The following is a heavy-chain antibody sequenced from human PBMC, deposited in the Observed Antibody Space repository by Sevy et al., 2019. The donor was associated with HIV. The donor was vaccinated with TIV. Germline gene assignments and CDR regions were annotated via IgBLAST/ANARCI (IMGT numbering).Heavy chain of an antibody. J-gene: IGHJ3*02. CDR3: ARHRAIGWRWLQLGAFDI. CDR1: GGSISSSSYY. V-gene: IGHV4-39*01. D-gene: IGHD5-12*01. CDR2: IYYSGST. Sequence: SETLSLTCTVSGGSISSSSYYWGWIRQPPGKGLEWIGSIYYSGSTYYNPSLKSRVTISVDTSKNQFSLRLSSVTAADTAVYYCARHRAIGWRWLQLGAFDIWGQGTMVTVSS.